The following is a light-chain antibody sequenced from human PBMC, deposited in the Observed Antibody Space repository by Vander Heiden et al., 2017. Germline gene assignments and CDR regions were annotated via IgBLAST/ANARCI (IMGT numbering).Light chain of an antibody. V-gene: IGLV1-40*01. Sequence: QSVLTQPPSVSGAPGQRVTISCTGSSSNIGAGYDVHWYQQLPGTAPKLLIYGNSNRPSGVPDRFSGSKSGTSASLAITGLQAEDEADYYCQSYDSSLSGPNWVFSGGTKLTVL. CDR2: GNS. J-gene: IGLJ3*02. CDR3: QSYDSSLSGPNWV. CDR1: SSNIGAGYD.